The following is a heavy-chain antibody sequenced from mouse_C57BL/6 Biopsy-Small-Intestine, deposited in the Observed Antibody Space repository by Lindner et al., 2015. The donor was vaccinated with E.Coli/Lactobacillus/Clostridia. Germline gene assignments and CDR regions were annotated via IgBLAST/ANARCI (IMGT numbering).Heavy chain of an antibody. CDR2: INPSSGFT. CDR1: GYTFTSYT. CDR3: ARRGIITTVVVPDY. D-gene: IGHD1-1*01. V-gene: IGHV1-4*01. J-gene: IGHJ2*01. Sequence: VQLQESGAELARPGASVKMSCKASGYTFTSYTMHWVKQRPGQGLEWIGYINPSSGFTNYNQKFKDKATLTADKSSSTANMQLSSLTSEDSAVYYCARRGIITTVVVPDYWGQGTTLTVSS.